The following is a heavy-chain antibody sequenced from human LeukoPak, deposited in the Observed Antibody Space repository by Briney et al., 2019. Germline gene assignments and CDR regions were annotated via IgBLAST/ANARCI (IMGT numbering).Heavy chain of an antibody. CDR3: AKDLSPYDYGDPGSAFDI. V-gene: IGHV4-61*02. CDR1: GGSINSSSYY. CDR2: IYTSGST. Sequence: SETLSLTCTVSGGSINSSSYYWSWIRQPAGKGLEWIGRIYTSGSTNYNPSLKSRVTISVDTSKNQFSLKLSSVTAADTAVYYCAKDLSPYDYGDPGSAFDIWGQGTMVTVSS. D-gene: IGHD4-17*01. J-gene: IGHJ3*02.